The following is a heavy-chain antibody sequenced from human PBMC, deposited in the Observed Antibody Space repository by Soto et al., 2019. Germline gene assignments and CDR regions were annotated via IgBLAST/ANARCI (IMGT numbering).Heavy chain of an antibody. CDR2: FDPEDGET. D-gene: IGHD3-22*01. J-gene: IGHJ5*02. Sequence: ASGKVSCKVSGYTLTELSMHWVRQAPGKGLERMGGFDPEDGETIYAQKFQGRVTMTEDTSTDTAYMELSSLRSEDTAVYYCATGPPYYYDSSGSRTHGWFDPWGQGTLVTVSS. V-gene: IGHV1-24*01. CDR3: ATGPPYYYDSSGSRTHGWFDP. CDR1: GYTLTELS.